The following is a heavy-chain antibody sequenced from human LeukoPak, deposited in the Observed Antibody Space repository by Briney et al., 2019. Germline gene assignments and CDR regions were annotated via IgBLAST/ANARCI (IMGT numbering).Heavy chain of an antibody. Sequence: GESLKISCKGSGYSFTSYRIGWVRQMPGKGLEWMGIIYPGDSDTRYSPSFQGQVTISADKSISTAYLQWSSLKASDTAMYYCARYLYSSGYYYYFDYWGQGTLSPSPQ. CDR2: IYPGDSDT. D-gene: IGHD3-22*01. J-gene: IGHJ4*02. CDR1: GYSFTSYR. V-gene: IGHV5-51*01. CDR3: ARYLYSSGYYYYFDY.